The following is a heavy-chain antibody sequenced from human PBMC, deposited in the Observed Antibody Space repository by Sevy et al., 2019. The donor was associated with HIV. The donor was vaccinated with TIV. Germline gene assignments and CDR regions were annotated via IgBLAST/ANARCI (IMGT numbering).Heavy chain of an antibody. CDR1: GFTFSNHA. Sequence: GGSLRLSCAASGFTFSNHAMHWVRQSPGKGLEWVAFIRSDGSHEYDADSVKGRFTISRDNSKNTVYLQMSSLRPEDTAVYYCARDRKVLLVVYAIAFDVFDIRGQGTMVTVSS. CDR3: ARDRKVLLVVYAIAFDVFDI. D-gene: IGHD2-8*02. J-gene: IGHJ3*02. V-gene: IGHV3-30*02. CDR2: IRSDGSHE.